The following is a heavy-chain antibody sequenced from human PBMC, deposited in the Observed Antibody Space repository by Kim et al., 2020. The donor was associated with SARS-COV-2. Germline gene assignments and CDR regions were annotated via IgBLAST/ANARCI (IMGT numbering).Heavy chain of an antibody. CDR2: INPSGGAA. CDR1: GYTFTHHY. J-gene: IGHJ4*02. V-gene: IGHV1-46*01. CDR3: ATSLAYCSGGSCHS. Sequence: ASVKVSCKASGYTFTHHYMHWVRQAPGQGLEWMGMINPSGGAATYTQKFQDRVTMTSDTSTSTVYMEVSSLRSEDTALYYCATSLAYCSGGSCHSWGQGTLVTVSS. D-gene: IGHD2-15*01.